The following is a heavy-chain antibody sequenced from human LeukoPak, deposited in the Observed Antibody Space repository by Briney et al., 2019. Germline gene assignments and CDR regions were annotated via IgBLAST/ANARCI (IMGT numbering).Heavy chain of an antibody. Sequence: GRSLRLSCAASGFTFSTYSMSWVRQAPGKGLEWVSYISSSSTIYYADSVKGRFTISRDNAKNSLYLQMNSLRDEDTAVYYCARPSMVQGTNIAAFDSWGQGTLVTVSS. D-gene: IGHD3-10*01. J-gene: IGHJ4*02. CDR1: GFTFSTYS. CDR3: ARPSMVQGTNIAAFDS. V-gene: IGHV3-48*02. CDR2: ISSSSTI.